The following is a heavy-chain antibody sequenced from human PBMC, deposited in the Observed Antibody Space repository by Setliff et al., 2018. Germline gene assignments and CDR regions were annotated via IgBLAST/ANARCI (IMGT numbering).Heavy chain of an antibody. CDR2: IHQRGRT. D-gene: IGHD3-3*01. CDR3: ASPGRDNLDSPFDAFDI. J-gene: IGHJ3*02. Sequence: SETLSLTCGVSGVSITSGHYWGWIRQSPGKGLEWLATIHQRGRTYYNPSLNSRVTISLDTSKNHFSLKLRSVTAEDSAVSYCASPGRDNLDSPFDAFDIWGQGTKVTVSS. V-gene: IGHV4-38-2*01. CDR1: GVSITSGHY.